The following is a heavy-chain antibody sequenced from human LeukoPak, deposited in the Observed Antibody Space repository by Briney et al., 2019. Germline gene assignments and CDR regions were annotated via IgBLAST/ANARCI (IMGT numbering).Heavy chain of an antibody. CDR2: ISYDGGNK. CDR3: AREVAHCGGDCYSHLDY. J-gene: IGHJ4*02. Sequence: GRSLRLSCAASGFTFSSYAMHWVRQAPGKGLEWVAVISYDGGNKYYADSVKGRFTISRDNSKNTLYLQMNSLRAEDTAVYYCAREVAHCGGDCYSHLDYWGQGTLVTVSS. V-gene: IGHV3-30-3*01. CDR1: GFTFSSYA. D-gene: IGHD2-21*02.